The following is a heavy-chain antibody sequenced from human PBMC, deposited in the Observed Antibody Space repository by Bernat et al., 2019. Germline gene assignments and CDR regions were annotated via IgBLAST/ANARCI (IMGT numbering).Heavy chain of an antibody. Sequence: QVQLQQWGAGLLKPSETLSLTCPVYGGSFSGYYWSWIRQPPGKGLEWIGEINHSGSTNYNPSLKSRVTISVDTSKNQFSLKLSSVTAADTAVYYCARGSLAVAGVNWFDPWGQGTLVTVSS. V-gene: IGHV4-34*01. CDR3: ARGSLAVAGVNWFDP. D-gene: IGHD6-19*01. CDR2: INHSGST. J-gene: IGHJ5*02. CDR1: GGSFSGYY.